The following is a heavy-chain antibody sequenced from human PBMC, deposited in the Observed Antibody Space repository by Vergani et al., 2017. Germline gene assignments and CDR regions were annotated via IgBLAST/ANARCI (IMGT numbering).Heavy chain of an antibody. Sequence: QVQLQQWGAGLLKPSETLSLTCAVYGGSFSSYYWSWIRQPPGKGREWIGEINHSGSTNYNPSLKSRVAISVDTSKDQFSLDLSSVTAADTAVYYCARRVRYCGSASCCYRDVWG. CDR3: ARRVRYCGSASCCYRDV. CDR1: GGSFSSYY. V-gene: IGHV4-34*01. J-gene: IGHJ6*03. CDR2: INHSGST. D-gene: IGHD2-2*01.